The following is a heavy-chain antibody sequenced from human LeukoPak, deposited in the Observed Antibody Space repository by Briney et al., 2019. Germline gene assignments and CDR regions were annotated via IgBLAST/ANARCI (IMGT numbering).Heavy chain of an antibody. Sequence: GGSLRLSCAASGFTFSIYAMTWVRQTPGKGLEWVSTITGSGGGTYYADSVKGRFTISRDNSKDTLYLQLNSLRGEDTAIYYCTKDSSGDXYTSDSWGQGTLVTVSS. J-gene: IGHJ4*02. CDR2: ITGSGGGT. CDR1: GFTFSIYA. V-gene: IGHV3-23*01. CDR3: TKDSSGDXYTSDS. D-gene: IGHD4-17*01.